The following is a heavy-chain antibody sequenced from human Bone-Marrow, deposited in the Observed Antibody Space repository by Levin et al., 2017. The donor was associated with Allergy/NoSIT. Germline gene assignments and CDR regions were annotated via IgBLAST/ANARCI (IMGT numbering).Heavy chain of an antibody. D-gene: IGHD6-19*01. CDR2: INHSGST. J-gene: IGHJ5*02. CDR3: ARGVAVAGWFWGPRFDP. V-gene: IGHV4-34*01. CDR1: GGSFSGYY. Sequence: KTSETLSLTCAVYGGSFSGYYWSWIRQPPGKGLEWIGEINHSGSTNYNPSLKSRVTISVDTSKNQFSLKLSSVTAADTAVYYCARGVAVAGWFWGPRFDPWGQGTLVTVSS.